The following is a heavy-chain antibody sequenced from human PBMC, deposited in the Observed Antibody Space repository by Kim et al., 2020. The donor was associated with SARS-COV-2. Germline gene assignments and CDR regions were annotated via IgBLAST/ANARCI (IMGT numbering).Heavy chain of an antibody. Sequence: GGSLRLSCAASGFTFSSYSMNWVRQAPGKGLEWVSSISSSSSYIYYADSVKGRFTISRDNAKNSLYLQMNSRRAEDTAVYYCARDRSRETDYWGQGTLVTVSS. CDR2: ISSSSSYI. J-gene: IGHJ4*02. CDR3: ARDRSRETDY. D-gene: IGHD1-26*01. CDR1: GFTFSSYS. V-gene: IGHV3-21*01.